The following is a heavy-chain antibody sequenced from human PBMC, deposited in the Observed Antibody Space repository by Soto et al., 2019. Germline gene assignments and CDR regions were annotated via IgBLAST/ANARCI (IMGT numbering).Heavy chain of an antibody. Sequence: QVQLVESGGGVVQPGRSLRLSCAASGFTFSSYGMHWVPQAPGKGLEWVAVISYDGRNKYYTDSVKGRFTISRDNSKNTLYLQMNSLRAEDTAVYYCAKDPGLAATPYFQHWGQGTLVNVSS. CDR3: AKDPGLAATPYFQH. CDR2: ISYDGRNK. J-gene: IGHJ1*01. CDR1: GFTFSSYG. V-gene: IGHV3-30*18. D-gene: IGHD2-15*01.